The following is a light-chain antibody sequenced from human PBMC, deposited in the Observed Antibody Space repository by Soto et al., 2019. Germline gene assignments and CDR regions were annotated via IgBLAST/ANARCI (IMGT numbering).Light chain of an antibody. CDR1: QTIIGY. CDR2: AAS. V-gene: IGKV1-39*01. Sequence: DIQMTQSPSSLSASIGDSVTITCRASQTIIGYLNWYQQKPGKAPRLLINAASNLQSGVPSRFRGSGSETDFTLTITILQPEDFATYYCQQSYTTPRTFGQGTKVDIK. CDR3: QQSYTTPRT. J-gene: IGKJ1*01.